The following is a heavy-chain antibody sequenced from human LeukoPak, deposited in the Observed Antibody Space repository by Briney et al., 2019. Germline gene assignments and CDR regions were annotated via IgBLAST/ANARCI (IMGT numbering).Heavy chain of an antibody. CDR1: GFTFSSYG. D-gene: IGHD6-19*01. CDR3: AKDFPHPQWLALYYYYYGMDV. J-gene: IGHJ6*02. V-gene: IGHV3-30*18. Sequence: PGGSLRLSCAASGFTFSSYGMHWVRQAPGKGLEWVAVISYDGSNKYYADSVKGRFTISRDNSKNTLYLQMNSLRAEDTAVYYCAKDFPHPQWLALYYYYYGMDVWGQGTTVTVSS. CDR2: ISYDGSNK.